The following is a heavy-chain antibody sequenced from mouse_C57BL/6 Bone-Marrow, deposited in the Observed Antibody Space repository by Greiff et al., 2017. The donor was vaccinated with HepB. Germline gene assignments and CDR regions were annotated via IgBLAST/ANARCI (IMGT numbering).Heavy chain of an antibody. CDR2: ISSGGSYT. J-gene: IGHJ3*01. Sequence: EVQLVESGGDLVKPGGSLKLSCAASGFTFSSYGMSWVRQTPDKRLEWVATISSGGSYTYYPDSVKGRFTISRDNAKNTPYLQMSSLKSEDTAMYYCARFICFAYWGQGTLVTVSA. V-gene: IGHV5-6*01. CDR3: ARFICFAY. D-gene: IGHD1-1*01. CDR1: GFTFSSYG.